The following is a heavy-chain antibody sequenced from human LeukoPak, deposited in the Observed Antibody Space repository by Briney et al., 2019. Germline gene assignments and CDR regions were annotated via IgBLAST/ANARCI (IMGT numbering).Heavy chain of an antibody. V-gene: IGHV4-34*01. Sequence: SETLSLTCAVYGGSFSGYYWSWIRQPPGKGLEWIGEIYHSGSTNYNPSLKSRITISVDMSKNQFSLKLSSVTAADTAVYYCARERSGSEIFARSFDIWGQGTMVTVSS. D-gene: IGHD3-3*01. J-gene: IGHJ3*02. CDR3: ARERSGSEIFARSFDI. CDR1: GGSFSGYY. CDR2: IYHSGST.